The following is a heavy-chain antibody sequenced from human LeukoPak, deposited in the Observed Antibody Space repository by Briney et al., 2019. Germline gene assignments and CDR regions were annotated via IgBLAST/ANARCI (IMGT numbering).Heavy chain of an antibody. J-gene: IGHJ3*02. Sequence: GGSLRLSCAASGFTFSSYEMNWVRQAPGKGLEWVSYISSSGSTIYYADSVKGRFTISRDNAKNSLYLQMNSLTSEDTAFYYCAKPPYQYGDYVPDAFEIWGQGTMVTVSS. CDR1: GFTFSSYE. CDR2: ISSSGSTI. V-gene: IGHV3-48*03. D-gene: IGHD4-17*01. CDR3: AKPPYQYGDYVPDAFEI.